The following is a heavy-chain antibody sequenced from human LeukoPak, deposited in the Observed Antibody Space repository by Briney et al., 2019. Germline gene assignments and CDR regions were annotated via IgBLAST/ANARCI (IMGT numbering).Heavy chain of an antibody. V-gene: IGHV3-21*01. J-gene: IGHJ5*02. CDR1: GFTFSSYS. Sequence: GGSLRLSCAASGFTFSSYSMYWVRQAPGKGLEWVSSISSRSSYIYYADSVKGRFTISRDNAKNSLYLQMNSLRAEDTAVYYCARDPGGRVGANNWFDPWGQGTLVTVSS. CDR2: ISSRSSYI. CDR3: ARDPGGRVGANNWFDP. D-gene: IGHD1-26*01.